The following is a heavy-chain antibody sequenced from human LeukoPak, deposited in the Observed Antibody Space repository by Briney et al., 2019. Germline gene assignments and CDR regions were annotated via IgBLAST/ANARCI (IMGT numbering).Heavy chain of an antibody. CDR1: GFTFSSYA. V-gene: IGHV3-23*01. Sequence: GGSLRLSCAASGFTFSSYAMNWVRQAPGKGLEWVSGISGSGGSTSYVDSVKGRFTISRDNSKNTLYLQMNSLRAEDTAVYYCAKGRVSYYYGMDVWGQGTTVTVSS. D-gene: IGHD3-10*01. CDR3: AKGRVSYYYGMDV. J-gene: IGHJ6*02. CDR2: ISGSGGST.